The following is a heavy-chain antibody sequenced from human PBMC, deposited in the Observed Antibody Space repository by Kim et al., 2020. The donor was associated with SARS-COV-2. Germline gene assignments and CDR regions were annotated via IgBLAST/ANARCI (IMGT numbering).Heavy chain of an antibody. CDR3: ARVWFGELLSGRYYYYGMDV. CDR2: INTNTGNP. J-gene: IGHJ6*02. D-gene: IGHD3-10*01. CDR1: GYTFTSYA. Sequence: SVKVSCKASGYTFTSYAMNWVRQAPGQGLEWMGWINTNTGNPTYAQGFTGRFVFSLDTSVSTAYLQISSLKAEDTAVYYCARVWFGELLSGRYYYYGMDVWGQGTTVTVSS. V-gene: IGHV7-4-1*02.